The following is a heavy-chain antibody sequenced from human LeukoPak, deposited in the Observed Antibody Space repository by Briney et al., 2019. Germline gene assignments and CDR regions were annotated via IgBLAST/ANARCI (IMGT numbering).Heavy chain of an antibody. Sequence: ASVKVSCKASGYTFTGYYMHWVRQAPGQGLEWMGWINPNGGGTNYAQKFQGRVTMTRDTSISTAYMELSRLRSDDTAVYYCAREYYDILTGYSGPLDYWGQGTLVTVSS. CDR3: AREYYDILTGYSGPLDY. V-gene: IGHV1-2*02. J-gene: IGHJ4*02. D-gene: IGHD3-9*01. CDR2: INPNGGGT. CDR1: GYTFTGYY.